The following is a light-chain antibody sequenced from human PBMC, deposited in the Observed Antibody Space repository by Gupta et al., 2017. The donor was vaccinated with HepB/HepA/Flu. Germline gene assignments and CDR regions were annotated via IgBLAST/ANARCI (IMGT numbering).Light chain of an antibody. V-gene: IGKV3-11*01. J-gene: IGKJ4*02. Sequence: EIVLTQSPATLSLSPGEGATLYCRASQSVSSYLVWYQQKPGHAPSLLIYNAFNRATGIPARFSGSGSATDFTLTISSLEPEDFAVYYCQQHKNWPLTFGGGTKVEIK. CDR1: QSVSSY. CDR3: QQHKNWPLT. CDR2: NAF.